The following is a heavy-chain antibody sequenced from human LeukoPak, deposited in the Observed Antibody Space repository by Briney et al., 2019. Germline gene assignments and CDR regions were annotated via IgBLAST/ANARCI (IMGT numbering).Heavy chain of an antibody. V-gene: IGHV4-59*01. Sequence: PSETLSLTCTVSGGSISSYYWSWIRQPPGKGLEWIGYIYYSGSTNYNPSLKSRVTISVDTSNNQFSLKLSSVTAADTAVYYCASGYSYGKNYYYYYMDVWGKGTTVTVSS. CDR2: IYYSGST. D-gene: IGHD5-18*01. CDR3: ASGYSYGKNYYYYYMDV. CDR1: GGSISSYY. J-gene: IGHJ6*03.